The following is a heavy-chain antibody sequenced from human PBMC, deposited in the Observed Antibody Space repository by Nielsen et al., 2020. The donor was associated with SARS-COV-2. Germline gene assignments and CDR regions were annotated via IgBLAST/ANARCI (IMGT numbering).Heavy chain of an antibody. CDR1: GFSFSNYG. Sequence: GESLKISCAASGFSFSNYGMHWVRQAPGKGLEWVALIYYDGRNRNYADSVKGRFTISRDNSNSTLSLQMNSLRGEDTAVYYCAKESIIFYDHWGQGTTVTVSS. V-gene: IGHV3-33*06. CDR3: AKESIIFYDH. CDR2: IYYDGRNR. D-gene: IGHD3-9*01. J-gene: IGHJ6*02.